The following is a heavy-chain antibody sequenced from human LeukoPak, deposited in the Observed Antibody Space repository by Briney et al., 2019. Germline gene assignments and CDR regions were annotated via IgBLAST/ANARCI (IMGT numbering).Heavy chain of an antibody. CDR3: ARDKTTYYYGSGSHQPDY. Sequence: GVSLRLSCAASGFTFSSYSMNWVRQAPGKGLEWVSSISSSSSYIYYADSVKGRFTISRDNAKNSLYLQMNSLRAEDTAVYYCARDKTTYYYGSGSHQPDYWGQGTLVTVSS. CDR2: ISSSSSYI. CDR1: GFTFSSYS. V-gene: IGHV3-21*01. J-gene: IGHJ4*02. D-gene: IGHD3-10*01.